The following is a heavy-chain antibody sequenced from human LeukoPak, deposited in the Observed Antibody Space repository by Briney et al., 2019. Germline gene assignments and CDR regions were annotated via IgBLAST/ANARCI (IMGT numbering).Heavy chain of an antibody. CDR3: AKDPRRYCSGGSCSRLDY. Sequence: GRSLRLSYAASGFTFSSYGIHWVRQAPGKGLEWVAVISYDGSNKYYADSMKGRFTISRDNSKNTLYLQMNSLRAEDTAVYYCAKDPRRYCSGGSCSRLDYWGQGTLVTVSS. V-gene: IGHV3-30*18. CDR2: ISYDGSNK. CDR1: GFTFSSYG. J-gene: IGHJ4*02. D-gene: IGHD2-15*01.